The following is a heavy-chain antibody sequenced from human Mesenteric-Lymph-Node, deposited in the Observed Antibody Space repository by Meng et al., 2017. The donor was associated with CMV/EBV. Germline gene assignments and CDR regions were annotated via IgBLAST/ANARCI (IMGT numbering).Heavy chain of an antibody. D-gene: IGHD4-11*01. J-gene: IGHJ4*02. V-gene: IGHV4-34*01. CDR2: INHSGST. CDR3: ARAPHRGGSNYRHVFDY. CDR1: GGSISSYY. Sequence: SETLSLTCTVSGGSISSYYWRWIRQPPGKGLEWIGEINHSGSTNYNPSLKSRVTISVDTSKNQFSLKLSSVTAADTAVYYCARAPHRGGSNYRHVFDYWGQGTLVTVSS.